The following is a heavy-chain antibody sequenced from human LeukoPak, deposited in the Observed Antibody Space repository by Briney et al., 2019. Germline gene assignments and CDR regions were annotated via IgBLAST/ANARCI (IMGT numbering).Heavy chain of an antibody. J-gene: IGHJ4*02. D-gene: IGHD6-13*01. CDR2: ISAYNGNT. CDR3: ARSPGSSWYFDY. V-gene: IGHV1-18*01. CDR1: GYTLINYG. Sequence: ASVKVSCKASGYTLINYGISWMRQARGQGLEWMGWISAYNGNTNYAQKFQGRVTMTPDTSTSTAYMELRSLRSDDTAVYYCARSPGSSWYFDYWGQGTRVTVSS.